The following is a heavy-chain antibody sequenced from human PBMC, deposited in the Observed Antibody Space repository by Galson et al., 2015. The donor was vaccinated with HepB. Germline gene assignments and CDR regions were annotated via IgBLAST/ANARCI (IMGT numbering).Heavy chain of an antibody. D-gene: IGHD6-13*01. Sequence: PALVKPTQTLTLTCTFSGFSLTTSGMCVHWIRQPPGKALEWLARVDWDDDKYYSASLKTRLTISKDTSKDQVVLTMTSMDPVDTATYYCARTAAEATQGAFDIWGQGTMATVSS. V-gene: IGHV2-70*11. CDR2: VDWDDDK. CDR3: ARTAAEATQGAFDI. CDR1: GFSLTTSGMC. J-gene: IGHJ3*02.